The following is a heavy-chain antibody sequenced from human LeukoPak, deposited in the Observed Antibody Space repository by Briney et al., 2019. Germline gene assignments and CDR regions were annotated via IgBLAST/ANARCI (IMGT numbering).Heavy chain of an antibody. V-gene: IGHV1-2*02. CDR1: GYTFTGYY. Sequence: ASVKVSCKASGYTFTGYYMHWVRQAPGQGLEWMGWISPNSGDTNFAQKFQGRVTMTRDTSISAIYMELSRLRSDDTAVYYCARDGNFDNWGQGTLVTVSS. D-gene: IGHD1-26*01. CDR2: ISPNSGDT. J-gene: IGHJ4*02. CDR3: ARDGNFDN.